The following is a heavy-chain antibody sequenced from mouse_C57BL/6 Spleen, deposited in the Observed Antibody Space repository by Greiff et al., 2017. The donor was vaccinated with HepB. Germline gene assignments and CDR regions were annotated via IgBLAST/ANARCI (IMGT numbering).Heavy chain of an antibody. J-gene: IGHJ4*01. CDR1: GYTFTEYT. CDR3: ARHEDRGAQATDYAMDY. CDR2: FYPGSGSI. D-gene: IGHD3-2*02. V-gene: IGHV1-62-2*01. Sequence: QVQLQQSGAELVKPGASVKLSCKASGYTFTEYTIHWVKQRSGQGLEWIGWFYPGSGSIKYNEKFKDKATLTADKSSSTVYMELSRLTSEDSAVYFCARHEDRGAQATDYAMDYWGQGTSVTVSS.